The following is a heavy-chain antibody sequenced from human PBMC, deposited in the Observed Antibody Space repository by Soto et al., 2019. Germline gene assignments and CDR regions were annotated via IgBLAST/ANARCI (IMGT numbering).Heavy chain of an antibody. CDR3: AHSGLQRVELGWWFGELWGWFDP. Sequence: QITLKESGPTLVKPTQTLTLTCTFSGFSLSTSGVGVGWIRQPPGKALEWLALIYWNDDKRYSPSLKSRLTITKDTSKNQVVLTMTNMDPVDTATYYCAHSGLQRVELGWWFGELWGWFDPWGQGTLVTVSS. D-gene: IGHD3-10*01. V-gene: IGHV2-5*01. CDR2: IYWNDDK. CDR1: GFSLSTSGVG. J-gene: IGHJ5*02.